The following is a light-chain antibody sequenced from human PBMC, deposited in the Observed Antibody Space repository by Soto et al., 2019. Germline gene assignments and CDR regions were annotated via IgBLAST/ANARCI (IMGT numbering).Light chain of an antibody. CDR3: QQYNNWPTWT. Sequence: EIVITQSPATLSVSPGERATLSCRASQSVSSNLAWYQQKPGQAPRLLIYGASTRATGIPARFSGSGSGTEFTLTISSLQSEDFAVYYCQQYNNWPTWTFGQGT. CDR1: QSVSSN. J-gene: IGKJ1*01. CDR2: GAS. V-gene: IGKV3-15*01.